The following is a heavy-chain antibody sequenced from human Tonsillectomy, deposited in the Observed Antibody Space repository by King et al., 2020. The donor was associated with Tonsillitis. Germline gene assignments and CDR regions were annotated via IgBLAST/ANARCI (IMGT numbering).Heavy chain of an antibody. J-gene: IGHJ3*02. CDR1: GFIFSTYW. CDR2: IMQDGSEK. CDR3: ARVSYYYDSSGYFDAFDI. V-gene: IGHV3-7*03. D-gene: IGHD3-22*01. Sequence: QLVQSGGDLVQPGGSLRLSCAASGFIFSTYWMSWVRQAPGKGLEWVANIMQDGSEKYYVDSVKGRFTISRDNAKNSLYLQMNSLRAEDTAVYYCARVSYYYDSSGYFDAFDIWGQGTMVTVSS.